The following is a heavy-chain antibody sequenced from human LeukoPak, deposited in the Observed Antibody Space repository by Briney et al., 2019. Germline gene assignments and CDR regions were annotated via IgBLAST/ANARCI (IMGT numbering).Heavy chain of an antibody. CDR3: ARVIQWLIDY. Sequence: PGGSLRLSCAASGFTFSSYAMSWVRQAPGKGLEWVAVISYDGSNKYYADSVKGRFTISRDNSKNTLYLQMNSLRAEDTAVYYCARVIQWLIDYWGQGTLVTVSS. J-gene: IGHJ4*02. D-gene: IGHD5-12*01. CDR1: GFTFSSYA. CDR2: ISYDGSNK. V-gene: IGHV3-30*04.